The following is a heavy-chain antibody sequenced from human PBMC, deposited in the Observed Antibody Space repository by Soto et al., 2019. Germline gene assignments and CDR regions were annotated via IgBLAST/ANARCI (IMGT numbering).Heavy chain of an antibody. CDR2: IHSGGST. Sequence: PGGSLRLSCAASGFTVSSNFMSWVRQAPGKGLEWVSLIHSGGSTYYAESVKGRFTISRDNSKNTLYLQMNSLRAEDTAVYYCARDREYGGFDYWGQGTLVTVSS. D-gene: IGHD2-15*01. CDR3: ARDREYGGFDY. CDR1: GFTVSSNF. V-gene: IGHV3-53*01. J-gene: IGHJ4*02.